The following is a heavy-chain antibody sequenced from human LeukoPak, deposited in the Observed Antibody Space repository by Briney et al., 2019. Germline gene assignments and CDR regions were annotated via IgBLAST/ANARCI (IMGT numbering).Heavy chain of an antibody. CDR1: GFTFSSYV. J-gene: IGHJ6*02. V-gene: IGHV3-33*08. CDR2: IWYDGSNK. CDR3: ARDLGDGYYGMDV. D-gene: IGHD2-21*01. Sequence: GGSLRLSCAASGFTFSSYVMHWVRQAPGKGLEWVAVIWYDGSNKYYADSVKGRFTISRDNSKNTLYLQMNSLRAEDTAVYYCARDLGDGYYGMDVWGQGTTVTVSS.